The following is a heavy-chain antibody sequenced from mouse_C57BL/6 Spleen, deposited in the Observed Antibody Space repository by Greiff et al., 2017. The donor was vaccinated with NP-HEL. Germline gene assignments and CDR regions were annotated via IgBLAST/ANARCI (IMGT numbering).Heavy chain of an antibody. CDR1: GYSFTGYY. J-gene: IGHJ3*01. Sequence: VQLQQSGPELVKPGASVKISCKASGYSFTGYYMNWVTQSPEKSLEWIGEINPSTGGTTYNQKFKAKATLTVDKSSSTAYMQLKSLTSEDSAVYYCARSRYYGSPSFAYWGQGTLVTVSA. D-gene: IGHD1-1*01. CDR2: INPSTGGT. V-gene: IGHV1-42*01. CDR3: ARSRYYGSPSFAY.